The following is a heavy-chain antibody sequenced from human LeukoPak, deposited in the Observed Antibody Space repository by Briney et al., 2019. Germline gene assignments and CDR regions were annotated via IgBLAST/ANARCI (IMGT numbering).Heavy chain of an antibody. J-gene: IGHJ5*02. Sequence: PGGSLRLSCAASGFTFNGYAMSWVRQAPGKGLEWVSTISGSGGNTYYAVSVKGRFTISRDNSKNTLSLQMNSLRAEDTAIYYCAKEKETTAPYNWFDPWGQGTLVTVSS. CDR2: ISGSGGNT. CDR1: GFTFNGYA. CDR3: AKEKETTAPYNWFDP. V-gene: IGHV3-23*01. D-gene: IGHD4-11*01.